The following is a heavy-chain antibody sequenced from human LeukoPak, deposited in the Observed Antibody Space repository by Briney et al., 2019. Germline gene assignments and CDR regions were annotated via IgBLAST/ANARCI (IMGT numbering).Heavy chain of an antibody. CDR1: GGSISSGSYY. V-gene: IGHV4-61*02. Sequence: PSETLSLTCTVSGGSISSGSYYWSWIRQPAGKGLEWIGRIYTSGSTNYNPSLKSRVTISVDTSKNQFSLKLCSVTAADTAVYYCARGRSEDYYGMDVWGQGTTVTVSS. J-gene: IGHJ6*02. CDR3: ARGRSEDYYGMDV. D-gene: IGHD5-24*01. CDR2: IYTSGST.